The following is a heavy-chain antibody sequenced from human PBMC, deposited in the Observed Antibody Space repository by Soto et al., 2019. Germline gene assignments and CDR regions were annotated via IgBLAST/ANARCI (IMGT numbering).Heavy chain of an antibody. J-gene: IGHJ6*02. CDR3: TRLSGDHCAFFSYGMDV. Sequence: DVQLVESGGTLVQPGGSLRLSCAASGFTFPTYWMNWVRQVPGKGLVWLAGIGGDGTITSYADFVKGRFTISRDNAKNTLSLQMNTLRGEDTAVYYCTRLSGDHCAFFSYGMDVWGQGTTVTVSS. CDR2: IGGDGTIT. D-gene: IGHD2-21*02. CDR1: GFTFPTYW. V-gene: IGHV3-74*01.